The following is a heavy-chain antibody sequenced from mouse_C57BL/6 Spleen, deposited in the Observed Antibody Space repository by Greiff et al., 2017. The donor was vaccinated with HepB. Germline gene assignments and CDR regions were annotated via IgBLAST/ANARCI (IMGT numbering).Heavy chain of an antibody. V-gene: IGHV1-81*01. Sequence: VQRVESGAELARPGASVKLSCKASGYTFTSYGISWVKQRTGQGLEWIGEIYPRSGNTYYNEKFKGKATLTADKSSSTAYMELRSLTSEDSAVYFCAGSQARYFDVWGTGTTVTVSS. CDR1: GYTFTSYG. D-gene: IGHD3-2*02. CDR2: IYPRSGNT. J-gene: IGHJ1*03. CDR3: AGSQARYFDV.